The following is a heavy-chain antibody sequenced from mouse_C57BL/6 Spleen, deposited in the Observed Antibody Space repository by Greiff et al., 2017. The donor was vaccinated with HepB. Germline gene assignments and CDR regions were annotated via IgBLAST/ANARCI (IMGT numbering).Heavy chain of an antibody. J-gene: IGHJ3*01. V-gene: IGHV3-6*01. Sequence: EVHLVESGPGLVKPSQSLSLTCSVTGYSITSGYYWNWIRQFPGNKLEWMGYISYDGSNNYNPSLKNRISITRDTSKNQFFLKLNSVTTEDTATYYCARGDYGSSGEFAYWGQGTLVTVSA. D-gene: IGHD1-1*01. CDR1: GYSITSGYY. CDR2: ISYDGSN. CDR3: ARGDYGSSGEFAY.